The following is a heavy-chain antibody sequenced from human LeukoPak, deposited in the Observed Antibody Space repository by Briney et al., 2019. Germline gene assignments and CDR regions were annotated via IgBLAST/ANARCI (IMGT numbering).Heavy chain of an antibody. CDR3: ARGTMIVATTPDY. CDR2: IYYSGST. J-gene: IGHJ4*02. Sequence: SETLSLTCTVSGGSISSYYWSWIRQPPGKGLEWIGYIYYSGSTYYNPSLKSRVTISVDRSKNQFSLKLSSVTAADTAVYYCARGTMIVATTPDYWGQGTLVTVSS. D-gene: IGHD3-22*01. CDR1: GGSISSYY. V-gene: IGHV4-30-4*08.